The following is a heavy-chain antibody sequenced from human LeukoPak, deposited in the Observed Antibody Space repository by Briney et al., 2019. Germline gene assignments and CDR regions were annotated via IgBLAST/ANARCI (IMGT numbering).Heavy chain of an antibody. CDR3: ARDSSRLSAVAGPFDY. V-gene: IGHV4-4*07. D-gene: IGHD6-19*01. J-gene: IGHJ4*02. CDR1: GGSISSYY. CDR2: IYTSGST. Sequence: SETLSLTCTASGGSISSYYWSWIRQPAGKGLEWIGRIYTSGSTNYNPSLKSRVTMSVDTSKNQFSLKLSSVTAADTAVYYCARDSSRLSAVAGPFDYWGQGTLVTVSS.